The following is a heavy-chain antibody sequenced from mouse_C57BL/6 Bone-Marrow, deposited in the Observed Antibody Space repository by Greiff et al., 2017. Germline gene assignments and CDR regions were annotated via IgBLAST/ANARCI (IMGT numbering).Heavy chain of an antibody. V-gene: IGHV1-63*01. D-gene: IGHD3-3*01. J-gene: IGHJ3*01. CDR3: ARWGDVGFAY. Sequence: VHLVESGAELVRPGTSVKMSCKASGYTFTNYWIGWAKQRPGHGLEWIGDIYPGGGYTNYNEKFKGKATLTADKSSSTAYMQFSSLTSEDSAIYYCARWGDVGFAYWGQGTLVTVSA. CDR1: GYTFTNYW. CDR2: IYPGGGYT.